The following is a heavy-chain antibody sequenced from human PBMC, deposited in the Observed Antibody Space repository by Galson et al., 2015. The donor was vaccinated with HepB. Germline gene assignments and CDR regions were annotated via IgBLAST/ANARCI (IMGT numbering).Heavy chain of an antibody. D-gene: IGHD3-22*01. J-gene: IGHJ4*02. CDR2: IYPGDSDT. CDR1: GYSFTSYW. V-gene: IGHV5-51*03. Sequence: QSGAEVKKPGESLKISCKGSGYSFTSYWIGWVRQMPGKGLEWMGIIYPGDSDTRYSPSFQGQVTISADKSISTAYLQWSSLKASDTAMYYCARAYYYDSSGYYRPATGEFDYWGQGTLVTVSS. CDR3: ARAYYYDSSGYYRPATGEFDY.